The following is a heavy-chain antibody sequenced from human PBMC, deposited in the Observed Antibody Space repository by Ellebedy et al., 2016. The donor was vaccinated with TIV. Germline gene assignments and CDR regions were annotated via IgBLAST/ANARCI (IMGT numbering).Heavy chain of an antibody. CDR3: ASSGLYSLDAFDI. V-gene: IGHV3-74*01. Sequence: GESLKISXAASGFTFNHFWMHWVRQAPGKGLMWVSRLNSDGTSTSYADSVKGRFTISRDNAKNTLYLQMDSLGVEDTALYYCASSGLYSLDAFDIWGQGTMVTVSS. CDR1: GFTFNHFW. CDR2: LNSDGTST. J-gene: IGHJ3*02. D-gene: IGHD6-19*01.